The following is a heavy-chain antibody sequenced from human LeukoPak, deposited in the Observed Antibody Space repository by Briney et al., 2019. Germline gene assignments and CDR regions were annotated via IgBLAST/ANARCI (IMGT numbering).Heavy chain of an antibody. J-gene: IGHJ4*02. D-gene: IGHD3-22*01. Sequence: SETLSLTCTVSGGSISSGGYYWSWIRQHPGKGLEWIGYIYYSGTTYYNPSLKSRVTISVDTSKKQFSLNLSSVTAADTAVYYCARLDTSGYYFHYWGQGTLVTVSS. CDR1: GGSISSGGYY. CDR2: IYYSGTT. V-gene: IGHV4-31*03. CDR3: ARLDTSGYYFHY.